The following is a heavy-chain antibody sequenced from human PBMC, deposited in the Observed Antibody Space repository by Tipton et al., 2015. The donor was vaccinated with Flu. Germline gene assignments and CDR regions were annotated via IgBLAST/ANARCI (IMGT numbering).Heavy chain of an antibody. D-gene: IGHD3-10*01. CDR3: ARAMVRAYYFDY. V-gene: IGHV4-34*01. Sequence: TLSLTCAVYGGSFSGYYWNWIRQPPGKGLEWIGEINHSGSTNYNPSLKSRVTISVDTSKNQFSLKLRSVTAADTAVYYCARAMVRAYYFDYWGQGTLVTVTS. J-gene: IGHJ4*02. CDR1: GGSFSGYY. CDR2: INHSGST.